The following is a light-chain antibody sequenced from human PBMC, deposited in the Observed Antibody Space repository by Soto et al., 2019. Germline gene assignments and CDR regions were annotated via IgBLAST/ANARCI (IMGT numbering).Light chain of an antibody. CDR2: DVI. CDR3: FSYTSTTIYV. J-gene: IGLJ1*01. CDR1: SSDIGGYNY. V-gene: IGLV2-14*03. Sequence: QSVLTQPASVSGSPGQSITISCTGTSSDIGGYNYVSWYQHNPGKAPQLIIFDVINRPSGVSNRCSGSKSGNTASLTIFVLQAEDEADYYSFSYTSTTIYVFGSGTKVTVL.